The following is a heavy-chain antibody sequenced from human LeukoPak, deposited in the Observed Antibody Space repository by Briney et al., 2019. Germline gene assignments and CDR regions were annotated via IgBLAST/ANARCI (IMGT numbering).Heavy chain of an antibody. V-gene: IGHV3-15*01. J-gene: IGHJ5*02. CDR3: TTVGVYYYDH. Sequence: GGSLRLSCAASGLTFSSAWMTWVRLAPGRGLKWVGRIRSKAYGGTTDYAEPVKGRFIISRDDSENTVYLQMNSLKTEDTGDYYCTTVGVYYYDHWGQGTRVTVSS. D-gene: IGHD3-10*01. CDR1: GLTFSSAW. CDR2: IRSKAYGGTT.